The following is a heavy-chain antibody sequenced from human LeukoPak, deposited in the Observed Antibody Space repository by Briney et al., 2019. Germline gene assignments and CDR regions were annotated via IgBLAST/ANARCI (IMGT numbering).Heavy chain of an antibody. D-gene: IGHD3-9*01. CDR1: GFTFSSYS. CDR3: ASQFTYYDILTGYYPPSDY. V-gene: IGHV3-21*01. Sequence: GGSLRLSCAASGFTFSSYSMNWVRQAPGKGLEWVSSISSSSSYIYYADSVKGRFTISRDNAKNSLYLQMNSLRAEDTAVYYCASQFTYYDILTGYYPPSDYWGQGTLVTVSS. J-gene: IGHJ4*02. CDR2: ISSSSSYI.